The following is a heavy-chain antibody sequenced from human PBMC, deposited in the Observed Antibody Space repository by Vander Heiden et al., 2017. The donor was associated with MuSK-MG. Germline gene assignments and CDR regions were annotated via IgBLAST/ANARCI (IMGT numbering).Heavy chain of an antibody. CDR2: IGGSGGST. CDR1: GFTFSSYA. CDR3: AKDPPFWEWLPSFDY. D-gene: IGHD3-3*01. J-gene: IGHJ4*02. Sequence: EVQLLESGGGLVQPGVSLRLTCAAPGFTFSSYAMSWVRQAPGKGLEWVSAIGGSGGSTYYADSVKGRFTISRDNSKNTLYLQMNSLRAEDTAVYYCAKDPPFWEWLPSFDYWGQGTLVTVSS. V-gene: IGHV3-23*01.